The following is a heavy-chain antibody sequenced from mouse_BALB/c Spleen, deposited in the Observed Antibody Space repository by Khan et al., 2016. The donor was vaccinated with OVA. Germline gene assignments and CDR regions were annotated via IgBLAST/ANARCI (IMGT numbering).Heavy chain of an antibody. CDR3: ARRTTGYAMDY. CDR2: INPRSGYT. V-gene: IGHV1-4*01. Sequence: VQLQQSGAELARPGASVKMSCKASGYSFTSHTMHWVKQRPGQGLEWIGYINPRSGYTNYNQKFNDKATLTADKSSSTAYMQLSSLTSEDSAVYYCARRTTGYAMDYWDQGTSVTVSS. J-gene: IGHJ4*01. CDR1: GYSFTSHT. D-gene: IGHD2-14*01.